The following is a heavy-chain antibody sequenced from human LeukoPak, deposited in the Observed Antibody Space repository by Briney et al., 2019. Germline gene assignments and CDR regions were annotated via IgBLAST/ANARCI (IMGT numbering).Heavy chain of an antibody. CDR3: ARQYGSGSSYTPVVDL. D-gene: IGHD3-10*01. V-gene: IGHV4-39*01. CDR2: IYYSGST. Sequence: SETLSLTCTVSGGSISSHYYWIWIRPPPGKGLEWIGSIYYSGSTYYNPSLKSRVTISVDTSKNQFSLKLNSLTAAETAVYYCARQYGSGSSYTPVVDLWGQGTLVTVSS. CDR1: GGSISSHYY. J-gene: IGHJ4*02.